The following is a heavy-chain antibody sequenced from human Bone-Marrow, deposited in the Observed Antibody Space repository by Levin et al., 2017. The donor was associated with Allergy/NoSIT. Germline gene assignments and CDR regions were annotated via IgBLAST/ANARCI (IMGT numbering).Heavy chain of an antibody. CDR1: GLTFSNTW. CDR2: IKSKNDGGAT. CDR3: ATDLRGESQRDY. D-gene: IGHD3-16*01. Sequence: GESLKISCAASGLTFSNTWMAWVRQAPGKGLEWVGRIKSKNDGGATDYGAPVEGKFTISRDDSKNTVYLQMNSLESEDTAVYFCATDLRGESQRDYWGRGTPVTVSS. J-gene: IGHJ4*02. V-gene: IGHV3-15*01.